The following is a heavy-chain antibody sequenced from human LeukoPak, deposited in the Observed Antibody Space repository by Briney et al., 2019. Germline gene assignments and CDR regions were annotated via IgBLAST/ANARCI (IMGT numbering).Heavy chain of an antibody. D-gene: IGHD3-22*01. Sequence: SETLSLTCTVSGGSISSYYWGWIRQPPGKGLEWIGSIYCSGSTYYNPSLKSRVTISVDTSKNQFSLKLSSVTAADTAVYYCARRVNLAYYYDSSGYAVHWFDPWGQGTLVTVSS. J-gene: IGHJ5*02. CDR1: GGSISSYY. V-gene: IGHV4-39*01. CDR3: ARRVNLAYYYDSSGYAVHWFDP. CDR2: IYCSGST.